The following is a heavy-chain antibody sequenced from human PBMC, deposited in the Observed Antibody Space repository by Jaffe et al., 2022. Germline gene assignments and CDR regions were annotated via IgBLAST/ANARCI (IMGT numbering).Heavy chain of an antibody. CDR1: GGSISSSSYY. D-gene: IGHD3-16*02. Sequence: QLQLQESGPGLVKPSETLSLTCTVSGGSISSSSYYWGWIRQPPGKGLEWIGSIYYSGSTYYNPSLKSRVTISVDTSKNQFSLKLSSVTAADTAVYYCARHFAPFGGVIGPIDYWGQGTLVTVSS. CDR2: IYYSGST. J-gene: IGHJ4*02. V-gene: IGHV4-39*01. CDR3: ARHFAPFGGVIGPIDY.